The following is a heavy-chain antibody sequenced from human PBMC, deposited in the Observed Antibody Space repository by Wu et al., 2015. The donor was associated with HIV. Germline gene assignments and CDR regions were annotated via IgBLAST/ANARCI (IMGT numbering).Heavy chain of an antibody. CDR1: GYTFTGYY. CDR2: INDDTGDT. J-gene: IGHJ3*02. V-gene: IGHV1-2*02. Sequence: QVQLVQSGAEVRKPGASVKVSCKTSGYTFTGYYLHWVRQAPGQGLEWMGWINDDTGDTRYAQKFQGRLTITADESTNTGYMELSSLRSEDTAMYYCATPVDSSGYNEDAFDIWGQGTMVTVSS. D-gene: IGHD3-22*01. CDR3: ATPVDSSGYNEDAFDI.